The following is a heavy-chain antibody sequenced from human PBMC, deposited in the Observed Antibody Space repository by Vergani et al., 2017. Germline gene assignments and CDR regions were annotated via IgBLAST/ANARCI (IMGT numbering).Heavy chain of an antibody. J-gene: IGHJ6*03. CDR2: IYYSGST. D-gene: IGHD3-3*01. V-gene: IGHV4-59*01. CDR3: ARTDYDFWSGYFHYYYYMDV. Sequence: QVQLQESGPGLVKPSETLSLTCTVSGGSISSYYWSWIRQPPGKGLEWIGYIYYSGSTNYNPSLKSRVTISVDTSKNQFSLKLSSVTAADTAVYYCARTDYDFWSGYFHYYYYMDVWGKGTTVTGSS. CDR1: GGSISSYY.